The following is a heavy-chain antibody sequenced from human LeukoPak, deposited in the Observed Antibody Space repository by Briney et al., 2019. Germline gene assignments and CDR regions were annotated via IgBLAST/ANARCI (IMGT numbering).Heavy chain of an antibody. CDR3: ARVGKAVYYYYYMDV. CDR2: IYHSGFT. D-gene: IGHD4-23*01. CDR1: GASISSHY. J-gene: IGHJ6*03. Sequence: SETLSLTCTVSGASISSHYWSWIRQPPGKGLEWIGYIYHSGFTNFNPSLKSRVTISVDTSKNQFSLKLSSVTAADTAVYYCARVGKAVYYYYYMDVWGKGTTVTVSS. V-gene: IGHV4-59*11.